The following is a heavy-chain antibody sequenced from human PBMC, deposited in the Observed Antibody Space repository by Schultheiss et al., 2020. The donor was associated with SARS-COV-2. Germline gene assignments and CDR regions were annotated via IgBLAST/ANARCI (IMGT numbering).Heavy chain of an antibody. J-gene: IGHJ6*02. CDR1: GGSISSSY. Sequence: SETLSLTCTVSGGSISSSYWSWIRQPPGKGLEWIGYIYYSGSTNYNPSLKSRVTISVDTSKNQFSLKLSSVTAADTAVYYCARGPRYSYGWRNYYGMDVWGQGTTVTVSS. CDR2: IYYSGST. V-gene: IGHV4-59*12. CDR3: ARGPRYSYGWRNYYGMDV. D-gene: IGHD5-18*01.